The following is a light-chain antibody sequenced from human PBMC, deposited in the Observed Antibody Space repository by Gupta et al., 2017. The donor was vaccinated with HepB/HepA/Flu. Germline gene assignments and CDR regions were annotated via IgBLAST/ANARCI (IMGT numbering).Light chain of an antibody. V-gene: IGLV7-46*01. CDR1: TGAVTSTHY. CDR2: DTF. Sequence: GGTVTLTCGSSTGAVTSTHYPYWYQQKPGQAPRTLIYDTFNKASWTPARFSGSLLGGKAALTLSGAQPEDESDYYCLIYYSGVGVFGGGTKLTVL. J-gene: IGLJ3*02. CDR3: LIYYSGVGV.